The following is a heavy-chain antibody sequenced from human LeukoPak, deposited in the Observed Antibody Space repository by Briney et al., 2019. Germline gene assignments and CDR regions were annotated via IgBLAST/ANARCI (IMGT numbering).Heavy chain of an antibody. J-gene: IGHJ4*02. V-gene: IGHV3-23*01. CDR1: GFTFSSYG. D-gene: IGHD1-26*01. CDR2: ISGSGGST. Sequence: PGGTLRLSCAASGFTFSSYGTSWVRQAPGKGLEWVSAISGSGGSTYYADSVKGRFTISRDNSKNTLYLQMNSLRAEDTAVYYCAKSEESGSYQIGYWGQGTLVTVSS. CDR3: AKSEESGSYQIGY.